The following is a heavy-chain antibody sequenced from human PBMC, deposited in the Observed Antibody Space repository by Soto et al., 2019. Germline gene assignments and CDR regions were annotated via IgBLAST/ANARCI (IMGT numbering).Heavy chain of an antibody. CDR2: IYYSGST. D-gene: IGHD1-20*01. Sequence: PSEILSLTCAVSGGSISSGSYYWGWIRQPPGKGLEWIGSIYYSGSTYYNPSLKSRITISVDTSKNQFSLKLSSVTAADTAVYYCATRIAGEQRPYYYYMDVWGKGTTVTVSS. V-gene: IGHV4-39*01. J-gene: IGHJ6*03. CDR3: ATRIAGEQRPYYYYMDV. CDR1: GGSISSGSYY.